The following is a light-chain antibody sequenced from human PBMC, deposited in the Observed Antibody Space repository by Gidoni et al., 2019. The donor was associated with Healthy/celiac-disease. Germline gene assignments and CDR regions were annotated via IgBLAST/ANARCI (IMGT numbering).Light chain of an antibody. CDR2: GAS. V-gene: IGKV3-15*01. J-gene: IGKJ1*01. CDR1: QSVRSN. CDR3: QQYNNWPPWT. Sequence: EIVITQSPATLSVSPGERATLSCRARQSVRSNLAWYQQKPGQAPRLLIYGASTRATGLPARLSGSGSGTEFTLTISSLQSEDFAVYYCQQYNNWPPWTFGQGTKVEIK.